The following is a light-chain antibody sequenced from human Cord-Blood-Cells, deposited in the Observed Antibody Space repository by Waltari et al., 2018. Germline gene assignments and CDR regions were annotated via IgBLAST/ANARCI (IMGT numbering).Light chain of an antibody. J-gene: IGLJ2*01. CDR3: CSYAGTDVV. V-gene: IGLV2-11*01. CDR1: SSDVGGSNY. Sequence: QSALTQPRSVSGSPGQSVTISCTGTSSDVGGSNYVSWYQQHPGKAPKLMIYDVSKRPSGVPERFSGSKSGNTASLTISGLQAEDEADYYCCSYAGTDVVFGGGTKLTVL. CDR2: DVS.